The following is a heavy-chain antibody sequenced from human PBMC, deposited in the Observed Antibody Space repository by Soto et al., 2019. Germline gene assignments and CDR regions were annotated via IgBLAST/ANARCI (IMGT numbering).Heavy chain of an antibody. D-gene: IGHD6-6*01. V-gene: IGHV3-48*02. Sequence: EVQLVESGGGLVHPGGSLRLSCVVSGFTFNNYGMDWVRQAPGKGLEWVSYISSNSRTIDYADSVKGRFTISRDNTKNSLFLQMDSLRDEDTAMYYCARGGAARPDYWGQGTLVTVSS. CDR2: ISSNSRTI. J-gene: IGHJ4*02. CDR1: GFTFNNYG. CDR3: ARGGAARPDY.